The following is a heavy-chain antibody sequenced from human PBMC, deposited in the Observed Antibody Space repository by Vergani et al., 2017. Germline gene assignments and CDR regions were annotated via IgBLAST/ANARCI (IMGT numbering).Heavy chain of an antibody. Sequence: EVQLEESGGGLVLPGRSLRLSCVASGFTSAGYAMHWVRQAPGKGLEWVSGISWNSNSIGYADSVKGRFPISRDNAKNSLYLQMNSLRAEDTALSYCAKDLGTSSGGGWFDPWGQGTLVTVSS. J-gene: IGHJ5*02. CDR3: AKDLGTSSGGGWFDP. V-gene: IGHV3-9*02. CDR1: GFTSAGYA. D-gene: IGHD6-6*01. CDR2: ISWNSNSI.